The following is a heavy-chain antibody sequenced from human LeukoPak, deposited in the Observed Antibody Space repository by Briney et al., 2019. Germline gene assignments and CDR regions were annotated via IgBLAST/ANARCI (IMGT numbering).Heavy chain of an antibody. Sequence: GVPLRLSCAASGFTFSKYCMLCVPQAPGKGLESVSRINTDGTVTTYADSVKGRFPVSRDNADNTMFLQMNSVRDEDTAVYYCATKQWLAPPPDSWGQGTPVTVSS. D-gene: IGHD6-19*01. J-gene: IGHJ4*02. CDR2: INTDGTVT. V-gene: IGHV3-74*01. CDR1: GFTFSKYC. CDR3: ATKQWLAPPPDS.